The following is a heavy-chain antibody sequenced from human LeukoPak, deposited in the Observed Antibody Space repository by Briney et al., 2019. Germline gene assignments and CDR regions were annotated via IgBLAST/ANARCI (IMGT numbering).Heavy chain of an antibody. J-gene: IGHJ4*02. CDR1: GYTFTSYG. V-gene: IGHV1-18*01. D-gene: IGHD4-17*01. Sequence: ASVKVSCKASGYTFTSYGISWVRQAPGQGLEWMGWISVYNGDTNYAQKFQGRVTMTTDTSTSTAYMDLRSLTSDDTAVYYCARSQGATVTTDFDYWDQVTLVTVSS. CDR2: ISVYNGDT. CDR3: ARSQGATVTTDFDY.